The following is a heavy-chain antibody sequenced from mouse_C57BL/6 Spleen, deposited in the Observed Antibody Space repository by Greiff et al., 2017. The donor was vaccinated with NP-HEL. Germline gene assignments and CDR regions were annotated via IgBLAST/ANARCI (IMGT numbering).Heavy chain of an antibody. CDR1: GYTFTSYD. V-gene: IGHV1-85*01. CDR3: ARYARYYAMDY. CDR2: IYPRDGST. J-gene: IGHJ4*01. Sequence: QVQLQQSGHELVKPGASVKLSCKASGYTFTSYDINWVKQRPGQGLEWIGWIYPRDGSTKYNEKFKGKATLTVDTSSSTAYMELHSLTSEDSAVYFCARYARYYAMDYWGQGTSVTVSS.